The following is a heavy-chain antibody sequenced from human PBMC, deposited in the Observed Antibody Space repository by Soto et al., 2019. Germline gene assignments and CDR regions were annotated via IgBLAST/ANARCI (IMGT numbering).Heavy chain of an antibody. D-gene: IGHD1-26*01. CDR3: ASLCGSYYYSGMAD. V-gene: IGHV4-34*01. Sequence: PSETLSLTCAVYGGSFSGYYWSWIRQPPGKGLEWIGEINHSGSTNYNPSLKSRVTISVDTSKNQFSLKLSSVTAADTAVYYCASLCGSYYYSGMADWVQGTTVTVS. J-gene: IGHJ6*02. CDR1: GGSFSGYY. CDR2: INHSGST.